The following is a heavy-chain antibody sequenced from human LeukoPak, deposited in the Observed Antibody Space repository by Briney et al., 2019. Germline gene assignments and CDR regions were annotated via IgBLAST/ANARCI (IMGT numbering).Heavy chain of an antibody. CDR3: ARNLDYGDSR. Sequence: PLGVLRLSCAASGFTVSSNYMSWVRQAPGKGLEWVSVIYSGGSTYYADSVKGRFTISRNNSKNTLYLQMNSLRAEDTAVYYCARNLDYGDSRWGQGTLVTVSS. V-gene: IGHV3-53*01. J-gene: IGHJ4*02. CDR1: GFTVSSNY. CDR2: IYSGGST. D-gene: IGHD4-17*01.